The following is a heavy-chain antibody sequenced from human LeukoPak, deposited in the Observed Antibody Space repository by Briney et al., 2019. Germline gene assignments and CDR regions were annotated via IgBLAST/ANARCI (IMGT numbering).Heavy chain of an antibody. V-gene: IGHV4-39*01. J-gene: IGHJ4*02. CDR2: IYYSGST. D-gene: IGHD5-24*01. CDR3: ASLGRDGYTLFDY. CDR1: GGSISSSSYY. Sequence: SETLSLTCTVSGGSISSSSYYWGWIRQPPGKGLGWIGSIYYSGSTYYNPSLKSRVTISVDTSKNQFSLKLSSVTAADTAVYYCASLGRDGYTLFDYWGQGTLVTVSS.